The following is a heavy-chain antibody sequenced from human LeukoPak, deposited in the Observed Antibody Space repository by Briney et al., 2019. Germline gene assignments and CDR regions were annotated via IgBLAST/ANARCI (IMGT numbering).Heavy chain of an antibody. CDR2: ISSSGSTI. D-gene: IGHD4-17*01. CDR1: GFTFSSYE. V-gene: IGHV3-48*03. CDR3: ARDDYGDYVPFDH. Sequence: GGSLRLSCAASGFTFSSYEMNWVRQAPGKGLEWVSYISSSGSTIYYADSVKGRFTISRDNAKNSLYLQMNSLRAEDTAVYYCARDDYGDYVPFDHWGQGTLVTVSS. J-gene: IGHJ4*02.